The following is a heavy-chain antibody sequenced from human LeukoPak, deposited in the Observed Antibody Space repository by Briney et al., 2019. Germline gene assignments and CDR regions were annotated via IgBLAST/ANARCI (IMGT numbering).Heavy chain of an antibody. J-gene: IGHJ4*02. Sequence: GGSLRLSCAASGFTFSSYAMSWVRQAPGKGLEWVSAISGSGSSTYYADSVKGRFTISRDNSKNTLYLQMNSLRAEDTAVYYCAKSGSPIYGSGSYYSFDYWGQGTLVTVSS. CDR1: GFTFSSYA. CDR3: AKSGSPIYGSGSYYSFDY. CDR2: ISGSGSST. V-gene: IGHV3-23*01. D-gene: IGHD3-10*01.